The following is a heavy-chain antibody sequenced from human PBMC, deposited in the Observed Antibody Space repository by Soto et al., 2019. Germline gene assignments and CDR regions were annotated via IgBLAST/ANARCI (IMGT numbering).Heavy chain of an antibody. V-gene: IGHV1-18*01. CDR3: ARGGGVRGVISKPLFDY. Sequence: QVQLVQSGVEVKKPGASVKVSCKTSGYMFSSYGISWVRQAPGQGLEWMGWISGYNGNTNYAQKVQGRVTMTTDTSRSTAYMELRSLRSDDTAVYYWARGGGVRGVISKPLFDYWGQGTLVTVSS. J-gene: IGHJ4*02. D-gene: IGHD3-10*01. CDR1: GYMFSSYG. CDR2: ISGYNGNT.